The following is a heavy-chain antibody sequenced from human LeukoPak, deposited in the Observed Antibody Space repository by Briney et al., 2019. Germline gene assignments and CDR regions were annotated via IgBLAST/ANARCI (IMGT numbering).Heavy chain of an antibody. Sequence: PGGSLRLSCAASGFTFSNYGMHWVRQAPGKGLEGVSSISSSSSYIYYADSVKGRFTISRDNAKNSLYLQMNSLRAEDTAVYYCARDPTLPLWDIVVVPAARDAFDIWGQGTMVTVSS. CDR3: ARDPTLPLWDIVVVPAARDAFDI. D-gene: IGHD2-2*01. J-gene: IGHJ3*02. CDR1: GFTFSNYG. CDR2: ISSSSSYI. V-gene: IGHV3-21*01.